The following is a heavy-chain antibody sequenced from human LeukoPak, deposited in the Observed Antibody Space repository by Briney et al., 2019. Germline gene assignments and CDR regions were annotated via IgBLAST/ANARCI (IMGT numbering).Heavy chain of an antibody. CDR2: ISYDGSNE. D-gene: IGHD3-10*01. CDR1: GFTFSSYA. CDR3: TKDVIRFGEFLPTDY. J-gene: IGHJ4*02. V-gene: IGHV3-30-3*01. Sequence: PGGSLRLSCAASGFTFSSYAMHWVRQAPGKGLEWVAVISYDGSNENYADSVKGRFTISRDNSNNTLYLQMNSLRPEDTAMYYCTKDVIRFGEFLPTDYWGQGTLVTVSS.